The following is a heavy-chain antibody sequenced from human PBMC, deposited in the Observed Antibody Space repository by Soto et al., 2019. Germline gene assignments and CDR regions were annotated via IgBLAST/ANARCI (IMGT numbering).Heavy chain of an antibody. CDR3: GRDGGNFFDY. D-gene: IGHD2-21*02. CDR2: IKQDGSEK. CDR1: GFTFSNYW. J-gene: IGHJ4*02. Sequence: PGGSLRLSCAASGFTFSNYWMSWVRQAPGKGLEWVANIKQDGSEKYYVDSVKGRFTISRDNAKNSLYLQMNSLRAEDTAVYYCGRDGGNFFDYWGQGTLVTVSS. V-gene: IGHV3-7*01.